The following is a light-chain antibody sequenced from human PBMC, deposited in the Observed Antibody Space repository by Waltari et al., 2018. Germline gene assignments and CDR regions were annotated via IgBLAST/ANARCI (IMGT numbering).Light chain of an antibody. CDR2: AAS. V-gene: IGKV1-39*01. CDR1: QSISSY. J-gene: IGKJ2*01. Sequence: DIQMTQSPSSLSASLGDRVPITCRASQSISSYLNWYQQKPGKAPNLLIYAASSLQSGVPSRFSGSGSGTDFTLSISSLQPEDFATYYCQHSDSAPYTFGRGTKLEIK. CDR3: QHSDSAPYT.